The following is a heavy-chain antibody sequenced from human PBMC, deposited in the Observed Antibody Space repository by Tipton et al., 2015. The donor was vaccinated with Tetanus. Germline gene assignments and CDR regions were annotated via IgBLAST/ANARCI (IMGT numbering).Heavy chain of an antibody. D-gene: IGHD3-3*01. CDR2: ISPSGRS. V-gene: IGHV4-61*08. J-gene: IGHJ4*02. CDR3: ARANYDFPNKGPSDF. Sequence: TLSLTCTVSGGSIRSGDHQWNWIRQPPGKGLEWLAYISPSGRSNSNYSLKSRITVSQDKSKNQFSLKLTSVTAADTAVYYCARANYDFPNKGPSDFWGQGSLVIVSS. CDR1: GGSIRSGDHQ.